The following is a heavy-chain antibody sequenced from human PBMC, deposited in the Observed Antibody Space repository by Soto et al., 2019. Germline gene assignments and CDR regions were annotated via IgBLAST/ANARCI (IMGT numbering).Heavy chain of an antibody. CDR2: ISYTGAT. Sequence: QVHLQESGPGQVRPSQTLSLSCSVSGGSISRGAYFWTWIRQFPGKGLEWIAYISYTGATYYTPSLKCRVTILADTSKNQFSLKLNSVTSADTAVYYCARGGPVSVSPAWQLLGYFDYWGQGTLVTVSS. J-gene: IGHJ4*02. CDR3: ARGGPVSVSPAWQLLGYFDY. CDR1: GGSISRGAYF. D-gene: IGHD2-15*01. V-gene: IGHV4-31*03.